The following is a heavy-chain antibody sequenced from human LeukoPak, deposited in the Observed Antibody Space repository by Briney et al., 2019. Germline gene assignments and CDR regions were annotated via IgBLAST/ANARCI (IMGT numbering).Heavy chain of an antibody. V-gene: IGHV4-59*12. CDR3: ARVLGKEDYYDSSGYSDY. J-gene: IGHJ4*02. CDR1: GGSMSPYH. CDR2: IYYSGST. Sequence: SETLSLTCTVSGGSMSPYHWGWIRQPPGKGLEWTGYIYYSGSTNYNPSLKSRVTISVDTSKNQFSLKLSSVTAADTAVYYCARVLGKEDYYDSSGYSDYWGQGTLVTVSS. D-gene: IGHD3-22*01.